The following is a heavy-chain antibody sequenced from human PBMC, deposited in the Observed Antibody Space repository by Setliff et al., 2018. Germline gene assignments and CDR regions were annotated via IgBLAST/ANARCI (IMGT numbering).Heavy chain of an antibody. Sequence: ASVKVSCKTSGYTFTSYGIIWVRQAPGRGLEWMGWISAFNGNTKYAEKFQGRVTMTTDTSTSTAYMELRSLRSDDTAVYYCASDTNGQVGNYYYYYMDVWGKGTTVNVSS. CDR3: ASDTNGQVGNYYYYYMDV. J-gene: IGHJ6*03. V-gene: IGHV1-18*01. CDR1: GYTFTSYG. D-gene: IGHD1-1*01. CDR2: ISAFNGNT.